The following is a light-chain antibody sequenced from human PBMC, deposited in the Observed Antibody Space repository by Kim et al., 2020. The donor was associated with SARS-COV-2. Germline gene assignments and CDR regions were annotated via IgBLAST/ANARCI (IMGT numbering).Light chain of an antibody. Sequence: ELTQPPSASGTPGQRVTISCSGSSSNIGSNYVYWYQQLPGTAPKLLIYRNNQRPSGVPDRFSGSKSGTSASLAISGLRSEDEAAYYCAAWDDSLQVFG. CDR2: RNN. V-gene: IGLV1-47*01. J-gene: IGLJ1*01. CDR1: SSNIGSNY. CDR3: AAWDDSLQV.